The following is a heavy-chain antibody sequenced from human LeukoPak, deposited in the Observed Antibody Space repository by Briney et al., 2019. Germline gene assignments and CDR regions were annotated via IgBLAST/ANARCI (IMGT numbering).Heavy chain of an antibody. V-gene: IGHV5-51*01. D-gene: IGHD6-6*01. CDR2: IYPGDSDT. CDR1: GYSFTSYL. Sequence: GESLKISCKGSGYSFTSYLIGWVRQMPGKGLEWMGIIYPGDSDTRYSPSFQGQVTISADKFISTAYLQWSSLKASDTAMYYCARFSGIAARPVDYWGQGTLVTVSS. CDR3: ARFSGIAARPVDY. J-gene: IGHJ4*02.